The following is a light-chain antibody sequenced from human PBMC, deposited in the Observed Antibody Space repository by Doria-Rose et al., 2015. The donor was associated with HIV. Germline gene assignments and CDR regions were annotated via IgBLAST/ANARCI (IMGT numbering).Light chain of an antibody. CDR2: EVN. Sequence: QPVLTQSPSASGSPGQSVTVSCPGTSLDVGGYTSVSWYPQHPGKAPKLMIYEVNKRPSGVPDRFSGSKSGNTASLTVSGLQAEDEADYYCSSYAGSNHYVFGTGTKVTVL. CDR1: SLDVGGYTS. CDR3: SSYAGSNHYV. V-gene: IGLV2-8*01. J-gene: IGLJ1*01.